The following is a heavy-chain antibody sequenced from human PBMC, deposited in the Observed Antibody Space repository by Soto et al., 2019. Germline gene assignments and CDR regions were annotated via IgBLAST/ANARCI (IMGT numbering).Heavy chain of an antibody. CDR1: GFSLSNARMG. J-gene: IGHJ4*02. V-gene: IGHV2-26*01. Sequence: QVTLKESGPVLVKPTETLTLTCTVSGFSLSNARMGVSWIRQPPGKALEWLAHIFSNDEKSYSTSLKSRLTISKDTSKSQVALTMTNMDPVDTATYYCARMESYYDILTGYYRGYYFDYWGQGTLVTVSS. D-gene: IGHD3-9*01. CDR2: IFSNDEK. CDR3: ARMESYYDILTGYYRGYYFDY.